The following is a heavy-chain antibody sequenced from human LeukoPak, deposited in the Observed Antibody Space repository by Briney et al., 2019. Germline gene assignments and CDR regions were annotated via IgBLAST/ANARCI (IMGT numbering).Heavy chain of an antibody. CDR3: ASLYDFWSGYSPPDAFDI. J-gene: IGHJ3*02. CDR1: GYSFTSYW. Sequence: GESLKISCKGSGYSFTSYWIGWVRQMPGKGLEWMGIIYPGDSDTRYSPSFQGQVTISADKSIGTAYLQWSSLKASDTAMYYCASLYDFWSGYSPPDAFDIWGQGTMVTVSS. CDR2: IYPGDSDT. V-gene: IGHV5-51*01. D-gene: IGHD3-3*01.